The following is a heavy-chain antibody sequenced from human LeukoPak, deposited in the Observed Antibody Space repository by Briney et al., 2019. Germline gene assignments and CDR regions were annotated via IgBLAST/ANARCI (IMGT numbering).Heavy chain of an antibody. CDR1: GFTVSSSY. J-gene: IGHJ5*02. CDR3: ASALYIGSSWPS. D-gene: IGHD6-13*01. Sequence: GGSLRLSCAASGFTVSSSYMSWVRQAPGKGLEWVSVIYSGGITYYADSVKGRFTISRDNSKNTLYLQMDSLRAEDTAIYYCASALYIGSSWPSWGQGTLVTVSS. V-gene: IGHV3-66*02. CDR2: IYSGGIT.